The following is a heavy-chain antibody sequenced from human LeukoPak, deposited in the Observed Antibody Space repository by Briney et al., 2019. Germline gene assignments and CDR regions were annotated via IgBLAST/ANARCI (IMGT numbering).Heavy chain of an antibody. V-gene: IGHV4-59*01. CDR2: IYYSGST. D-gene: IGHD4-23*01. CDR3: ARVKGDGGNLRFDY. J-gene: IGHJ4*02. Sequence: PSETLSLTCTVSGGSISSYYWSWIRQPPGKGLEWIGYIYYSGSTNYNTSLKSRVTISVDTSKNQFSLKLSSVTAADTAVYYCARVKGDGGNLRFDYWGQGTLVTVSS. CDR1: GGSISSYY.